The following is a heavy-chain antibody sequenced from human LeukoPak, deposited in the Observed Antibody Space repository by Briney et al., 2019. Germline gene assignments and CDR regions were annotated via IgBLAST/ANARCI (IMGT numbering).Heavy chain of an antibody. J-gene: IGHJ6*02. Sequence: HPGGSLRLSCAASGFTFSSYAMSWVRQAPGKGLEWVSAISGSGGSTYYADSVKGRFTISRDNSKNTLYLQMNSLRAEDTAVYYCAKRSGSWYYDYYYYGMDVWGQGTTVTVSS. CDR1: GFTFSSYA. V-gene: IGHV3-23*01. CDR3: AKRSGSWYYDYYYYGMDV. CDR2: ISGSGGST. D-gene: IGHD6-13*01.